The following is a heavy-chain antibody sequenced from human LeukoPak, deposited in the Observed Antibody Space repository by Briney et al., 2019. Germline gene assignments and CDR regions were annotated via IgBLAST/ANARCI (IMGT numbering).Heavy chain of an antibody. V-gene: IGHV1-69*06. J-gene: IGHJ4*02. Sequence: ASVKVSCKASGYTFTGYFMHWVRQAPGQGLEWMGGIIPIFGTANYAQKFQGRVTITADKSTSTAYMELSSLRSEDTAVYYCARAGSPIYYYDYYPKEYYFDYWGQGTLVTVSS. CDR1: GYTFTGYF. CDR3: ARAGSPIYYYDYYPKEYYFDY. D-gene: IGHD3-22*01. CDR2: IIPIFGTA.